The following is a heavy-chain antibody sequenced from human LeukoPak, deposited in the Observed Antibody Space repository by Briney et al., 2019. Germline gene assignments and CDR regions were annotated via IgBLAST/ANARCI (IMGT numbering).Heavy chain of an antibody. V-gene: IGHV3-7*02. CDR1: GFTFSHCW. CDR3: AKGRDYGDYIVGY. J-gene: IGHJ4*02. Sequence: GGSLRLSCAASGFTFSHCWMSWVRQAPGKGLEWVANIKQDGSEKNYVDSVKGRFTISRDNSKNTLYLQMNSLRAEDTAVYYCAKGRDYGDYIVGYWGQGTLVTVSS. D-gene: IGHD4-17*01. CDR2: IKQDGSEK.